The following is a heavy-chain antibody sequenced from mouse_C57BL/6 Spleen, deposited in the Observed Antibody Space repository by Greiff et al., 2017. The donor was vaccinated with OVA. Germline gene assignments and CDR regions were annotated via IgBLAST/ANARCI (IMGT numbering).Heavy chain of an antibody. V-gene: IGHV1-55*01. CDR2: IYPGRGSI. J-gene: IGHJ3*01. D-gene: IGHD1-1*01. CDR1: GYTFTSYW. CDR3: ANYYGSSRGWFAY. Sequence: QVQLQQPGAELVKPGASVKMSCKASGYTFTSYWITGVKQRPGQGLDWIGDIYPGRGSITYNEKFKSKATLTVDTSSSTAYMQLNSLTSEDSAVYYCANYYGSSRGWFAYWGQGTLVTVSA.